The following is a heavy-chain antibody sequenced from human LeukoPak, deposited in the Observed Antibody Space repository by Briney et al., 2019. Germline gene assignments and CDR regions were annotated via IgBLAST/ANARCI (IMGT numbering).Heavy chain of an antibody. CDR3: ARAAYGSDDTNFDY. J-gene: IGHJ4*02. CDR1: GGSISSYC. D-gene: IGHD3-10*01. Sequence: SETLSLTCTVSGGSISSYCWSWIRQPPGKGLEWIGSNYHSGSTYYNPSLKSRVTISVDTSKNQFSLKLSSVTAADTAVYYCARAAYGSDDTNFDYWGQGTLVTVSS. CDR2: NYHSGST. V-gene: IGHV4-38-2*02.